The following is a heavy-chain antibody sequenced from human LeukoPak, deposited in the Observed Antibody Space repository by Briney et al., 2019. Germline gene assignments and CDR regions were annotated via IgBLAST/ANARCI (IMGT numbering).Heavy chain of an antibody. CDR1: GGSISSSSYY. CDR2: IYYSGST. D-gene: IGHD3-22*01. V-gene: IGHV4-39*07. Sequence: PSETLSLTCTVSGGSISSSSYYWGWIRQPPGKGLEWIGSIYYSGSTYYNPSLKSRVTISVDTSKNQFSLKLSSVTAADTAVYYCARDDYYDSSGYHFDYWGQGTLVTVSS. CDR3: ARDDYYDSSGYHFDY. J-gene: IGHJ4*02.